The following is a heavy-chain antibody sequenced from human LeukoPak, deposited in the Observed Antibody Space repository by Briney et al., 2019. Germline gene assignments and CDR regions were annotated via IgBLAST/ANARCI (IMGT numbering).Heavy chain of an antibody. J-gene: IGHJ4*02. V-gene: IGHV1-46*01. CDR2: INPSGGST. D-gene: IGHD3-9*01. CDR1: GYTFTSYY. CDR3: ARGDLGLRYFDWLSPYDY. Sequence: GASVKVSFTASGYTFTSYYMHWVRQAPGQGLEWMGIINPSGGSTSYAQKFQGRVTMTRDTSTSTVYMELSSLRSEDTAVYYCARGDLGLRYFDWLSPYDYWGQGTLVTVSS.